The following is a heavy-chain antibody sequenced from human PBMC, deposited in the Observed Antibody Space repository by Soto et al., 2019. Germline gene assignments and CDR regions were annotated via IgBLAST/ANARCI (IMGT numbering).Heavy chain of an antibody. V-gene: IGHV3-30*18. J-gene: IGHJ5*02. D-gene: IGHD1-26*01. Sequence: QVQLVESGGGVVQPGRSLRLSCAASGFTFSSYGIHWVRQAPGKGLEWVAVISYDGSNEYYADSVKGRFTISRDNSKNTLYLQMNSLRAEETAVYYCAKGSSGSYYGWFDPWGQGTLVTVSS. CDR2: ISYDGSNE. CDR1: GFTFSSYG. CDR3: AKGSSGSYYGWFDP.